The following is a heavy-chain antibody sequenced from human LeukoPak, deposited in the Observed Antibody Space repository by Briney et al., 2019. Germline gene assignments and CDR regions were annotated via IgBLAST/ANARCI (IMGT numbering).Heavy chain of an antibody. D-gene: IGHD3-16*01. CDR2: ITWNSDNI. Sequence: GRSLRLSCAASGFTFDDYAMHWVRQAPGKGLEWVSGITWNSDNIEYADSVKGRFTISRDNAKNSLYLQMNSLTAEDMALYYCAKGGGGRLIYYYYMDVWGKGTTVTVSS. J-gene: IGHJ6*03. V-gene: IGHV3-9*03. CDR3: AKGGGGRLIYYYYMDV. CDR1: GFTFDDYA.